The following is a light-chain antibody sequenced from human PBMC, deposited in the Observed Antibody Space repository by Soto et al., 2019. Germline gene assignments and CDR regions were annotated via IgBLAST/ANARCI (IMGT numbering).Light chain of an antibody. Sequence: EIVLTQSPGILSLSPGERATLXXRASQSVKRNYLAWYQQKPGQAPXLLIYGVSTRATGIPARFSGSGSGTEFTLTINSLQSEDFAVYYCQQYNNWWTFGQGTKVDIK. CDR2: GVS. V-gene: IGKV3-15*01. J-gene: IGKJ1*01. CDR3: QQYNNWWT. CDR1: QSVKRNY.